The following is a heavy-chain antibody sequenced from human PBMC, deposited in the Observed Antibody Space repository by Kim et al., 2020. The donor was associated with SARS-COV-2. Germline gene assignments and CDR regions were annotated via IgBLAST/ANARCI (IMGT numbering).Heavy chain of an antibody. CDR3: ARDLRMGGSGESNDAF. CDR1: GGSVSGGNYY. V-gene: IGHV4-30-4*01. CDR2: MYDSGKT. J-gene: IGHJ3*01. D-gene: IGHD3-16*01. Sequence: SETLSLTCTVSGGSVSGGNYYWSWIRQPPGKGPEWIGFMYDSGKTLYNPSLKSRLSISVDTSKNQFSLKLLSVSAADTAMYFCARDLRMGGSGESNDAF.